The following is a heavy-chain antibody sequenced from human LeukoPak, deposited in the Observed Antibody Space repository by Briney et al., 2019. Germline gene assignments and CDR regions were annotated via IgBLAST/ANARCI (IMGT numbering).Heavy chain of an antibody. V-gene: IGHV3-74*01. CDR3: ARAPSEIGGYYPEYFRH. D-gene: IGHD3-22*01. Sequence: TGGSLRLSCAASGFTFSTYWMHWVRQAPGKGLVWVSHIKSDGSTNYADSVKGRFTISRDNAKNTVSLQMNSLRPEDTGVYYCARAPSEIGGYYPEYFRHWGQGTLVTVSS. CDR1: GFTFSTYW. CDR2: IKSDGST. J-gene: IGHJ1*01.